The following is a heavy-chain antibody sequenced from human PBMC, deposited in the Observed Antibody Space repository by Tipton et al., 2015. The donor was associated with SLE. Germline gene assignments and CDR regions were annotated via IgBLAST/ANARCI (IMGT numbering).Heavy chain of an antibody. CDR2: ISGSGGST. V-gene: IGHV3-23*01. J-gene: IGHJ6*02. CDR1: GFTFSSYA. CDR3: ARDKRIQLLYYYYYGMDV. D-gene: IGHD5-18*01. Sequence: SLRLSCAASGFTFSSYAMSWVRQAPGKGLEWVSAISGSGGSTYYADSVKGRFTISRDNSKNTLYLQMNSLRAEDTAVYYCARDKRIQLLYYYYYGMDVWGQGTTVTVSS.